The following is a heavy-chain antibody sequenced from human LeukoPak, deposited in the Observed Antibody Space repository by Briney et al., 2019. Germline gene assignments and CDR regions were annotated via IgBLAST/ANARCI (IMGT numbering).Heavy chain of an antibody. D-gene: IGHD3-10*01. V-gene: IGHV4-39*01. CDR3: EVRGDGSGSY. Sequence: SETLSLTCPVSGGSISSSSYYWGWIRQPPGKGLEWIGSIYYSGSTYYNPSLKSRVTISVDTSKNQFSLKLSSVTAADTAVYYCEVRGDGSGSYWGQGTLVTVSS. CDR1: GGSISSSSYY. CDR2: IYYSGST. J-gene: IGHJ4*02.